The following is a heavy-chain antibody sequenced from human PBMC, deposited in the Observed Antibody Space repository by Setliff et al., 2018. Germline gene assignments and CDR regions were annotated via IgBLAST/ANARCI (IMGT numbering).Heavy chain of an antibody. CDR3: ASQMGTSETYPK. V-gene: IGHV7-4-1*02. CDR2: INTRTGNP. D-gene: IGHD1-26*01. CDR1: GYTLTTYF. Sequence: GASVKVSCKASGYTLTTYFMNWVRQAPGQGLEWMGYINTRTGNPMYAQGFTGRFVFSLDPSVSTAYLQISSLKAEGTALYYCASQMGTSETYPKWGQGTPVTVSS. J-gene: IGHJ4*02.